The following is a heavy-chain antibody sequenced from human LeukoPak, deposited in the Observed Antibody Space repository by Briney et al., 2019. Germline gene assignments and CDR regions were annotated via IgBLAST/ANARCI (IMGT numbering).Heavy chain of an antibody. CDR3: ARDHDY. V-gene: IGHV3-48*03. CDR1: GFTFSSYE. CDR2: ISSSGGAI. J-gene: IGHJ4*02. Sequence: PGGSLGLSCVASGFTFSSYEMNWVRQAPGKGLEWVSYISSSGGAIYYADSVKGRFTISRDNAKNSLYLQMNSLRAEDTAVYYCARDHDYWGQGTLVTVSS.